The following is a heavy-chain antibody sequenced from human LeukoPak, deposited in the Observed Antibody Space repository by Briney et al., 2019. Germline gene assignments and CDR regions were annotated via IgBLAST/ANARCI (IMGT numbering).Heavy chain of an antibody. V-gene: IGHV3-49*03. CDR3: SRAQSGFCGGDCYSNY. CDR1: GFTFGDYA. D-gene: IGHD2-21*02. CDR2: IRGKAYGRTT. Sequence: GGSLRLSCTASGFTFGDYAMSWFRQAPGKGLEWVGFIRGKAYGRTTEYAASVKGRFTISRDDSKSIAYLQMNSLKTEDTAVYYCSRAQSGFCGGDCYSNYWGQGTLVSVSS. J-gene: IGHJ4*02.